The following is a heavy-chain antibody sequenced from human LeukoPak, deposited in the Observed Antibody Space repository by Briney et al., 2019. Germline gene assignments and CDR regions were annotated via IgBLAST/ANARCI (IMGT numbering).Heavy chain of an antibody. J-gene: IGHJ4*02. CDR1: GYTFTSYD. Sequence: ASVKVSCKASGYTFTSYDINWVRQATGQGLEWMGWMNPNSGNTGYAQKFQGRVTMTRNTSISTAYMELSSLRSEDTAVYYCARVPSVATAIDYWGQGTLVTVSS. CDR3: ARVPSVATAIDY. D-gene: IGHD5-12*01. V-gene: IGHV1-8*01. CDR2: MNPNSGNT.